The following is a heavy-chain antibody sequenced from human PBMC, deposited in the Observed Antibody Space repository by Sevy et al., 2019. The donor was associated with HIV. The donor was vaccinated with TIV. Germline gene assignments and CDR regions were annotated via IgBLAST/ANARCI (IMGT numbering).Heavy chain of an antibody. Sequence: GGSLRLSCAASGFTFSSYSMNWVRQAPGKGLEWVSSISSSSSYIYYADSVKGRFTISRDNAKNSLYLQMNSLRAEDTVVYYCARVIAARRGGFDYWGQGTLVTVSS. D-gene: IGHD6-6*01. CDR3: ARVIAARRGGFDY. CDR1: GFTFSSYS. CDR2: ISSSSSYI. J-gene: IGHJ4*02. V-gene: IGHV3-21*01.